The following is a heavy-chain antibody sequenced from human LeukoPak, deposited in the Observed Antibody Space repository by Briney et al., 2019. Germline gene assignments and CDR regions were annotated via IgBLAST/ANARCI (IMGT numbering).Heavy chain of an antibody. J-gene: IGHJ4*02. CDR1: GFTVSSNY. V-gene: IGHV3-53*01. D-gene: IGHD6-19*01. CDR3: AKASIAVAENFDY. CDR2: IYSGGST. Sequence: GGSLRLSCAASGFTVSSNYMSWVRQAPGRGLEWVSVIYSGGSTYYADSVKGRFTISRDNSKNTLYLQMNSLRAEDTAEYYCAKASIAVAENFDYWGQGTLVTVSS.